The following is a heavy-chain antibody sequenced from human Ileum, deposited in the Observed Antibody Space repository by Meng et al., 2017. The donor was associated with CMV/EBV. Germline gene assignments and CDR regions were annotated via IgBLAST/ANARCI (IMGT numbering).Heavy chain of an antibody. J-gene: IGHJ4*02. CDR2: IYYSGIT. CDR3: ARGLTDYDFWSGYYHFDY. D-gene: IGHD3-3*01. CDR1: GGSISSSSYY. Sequence: GSLRLSCTVSGGSISSSSYYWGWIRQPPGKGLEWIGSIYYSGITYYNQSLKSRVTISVDTSKRQFSLKLSSVTAADTAVYYCARGLTDYDFWSGYYHFDYWGQGTLVTVSS. V-gene: IGHV4-39*01.